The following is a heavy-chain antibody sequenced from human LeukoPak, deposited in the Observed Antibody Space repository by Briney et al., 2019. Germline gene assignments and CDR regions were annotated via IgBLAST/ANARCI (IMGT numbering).Heavy chain of an antibody. D-gene: IGHD4-17*01. Sequence: ASVKVSCKLSGYTLTELSMHWVRQAPGKGLEWMGGFDPEDGETIYAQKFQGRVTMTENTSTDTAYMELSSLRSEDTAVYYCATTYYGDYGMDVWGKGTTVTVSS. CDR3: ATTYYGDYGMDV. CDR1: GYTLTELS. CDR2: FDPEDGET. V-gene: IGHV1-24*01. J-gene: IGHJ6*04.